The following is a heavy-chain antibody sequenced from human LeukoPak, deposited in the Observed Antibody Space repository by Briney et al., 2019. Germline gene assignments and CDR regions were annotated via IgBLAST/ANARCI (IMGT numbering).Heavy chain of an antibody. CDR1: GGSISSYY. Sequence: SETLSLTCTVSGGSISSYYWSWIRQPAGKGLEWIGRIYTSGSTNYNPSLKSRVTMSLDTSKNQFSLKLSSVTAADTAVYYCARNPNTLSPYCGGDCYPDDAFDIWGQGTMVTVSS. CDR3: ARNPNTLSPYCGGDCYPDDAFDI. D-gene: IGHD2-21*01. CDR2: IYTSGST. V-gene: IGHV4-4*07. J-gene: IGHJ3*02.